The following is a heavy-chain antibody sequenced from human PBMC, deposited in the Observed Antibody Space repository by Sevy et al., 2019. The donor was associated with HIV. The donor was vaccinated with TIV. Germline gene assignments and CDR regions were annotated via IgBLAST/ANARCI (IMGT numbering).Heavy chain of an antibody. CDR1: GGSISSYY. CDR3: ARDGPPGGNYYDSSGYYFFDY. D-gene: IGHD3-22*01. CDR2: IYTSGST. Sequence: SETMSLTCTVSGGSISSYYWSWIRQPAGKGLEWIGRIYTSGSTNYNPSLKSRVTMPVDTSKNQFSLKLSSVTAADTAVYYCARDGPPGGNYYDSSGYYFFDYWGQGTLVTVSS. V-gene: IGHV4-4*07. J-gene: IGHJ4*02.